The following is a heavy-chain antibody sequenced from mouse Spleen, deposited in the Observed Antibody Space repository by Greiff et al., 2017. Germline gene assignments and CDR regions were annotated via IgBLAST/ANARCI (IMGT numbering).Heavy chain of an antibody. CDR2: INPNNGGT. V-gene: IGHV1-18*01. CDR3: ARGNWDWFAY. CDR1: GYTFTDYN. Sequence: DVKLQESGAELVKPGASVKIPCKASGYTFTDYNMDWVKQSHGKSLEWIGDINPNNGGTIYNQKFKGKATLTVDKSSSTAYMELRSLTSEDTAVYYCARGNWDWFAYWGQGTLVTVSA. J-gene: IGHJ3*01. D-gene: IGHD4-1*01.